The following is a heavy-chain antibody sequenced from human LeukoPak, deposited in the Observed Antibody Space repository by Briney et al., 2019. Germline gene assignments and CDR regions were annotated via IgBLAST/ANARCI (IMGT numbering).Heavy chain of an antibody. J-gene: IGHJ4*02. Sequence: GGSLRLSCAASGFTFSSYAMSWVRQAPGKGLEWVSAISGSGGSTYYADSVMGRFTISRDNSKNTLYLQMNSLRAEDTAVYYCARDIVVVVAATPGYFDYWGQGTLVAVSS. CDR2: ISGSGGST. CDR1: GFTFSSYA. D-gene: IGHD2-15*01. V-gene: IGHV3-23*01. CDR3: ARDIVVVVAATPGYFDY.